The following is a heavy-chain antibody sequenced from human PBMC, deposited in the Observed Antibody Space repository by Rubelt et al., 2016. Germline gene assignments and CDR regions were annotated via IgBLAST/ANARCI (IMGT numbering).Heavy chain of an antibody. J-gene: IGHJ6*02. V-gene: IGHV1-69*04. CDR2: IIPILGIA. Sequence: MGRIIPILGIANYAQKFQGRVTITADKSTSTAYMELSSLRSEDTAVYYCARGTESPRGFVYYYYGMDVWGQGTTVTVSS. CDR3: ARGTESPRGFVYYYYGMDV. D-gene: IGHD3-10*01.